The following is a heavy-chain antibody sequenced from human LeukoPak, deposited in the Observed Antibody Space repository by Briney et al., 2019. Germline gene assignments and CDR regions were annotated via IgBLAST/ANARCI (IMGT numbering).Heavy chain of an antibody. CDR3: AKDIRNWNSINY. CDR2: ISGDGGST. D-gene: IGHD1-7*01. J-gene: IGHJ4*02. CDR1: GFTFDDYA. Sequence: GGSLRLSCAASGFTFDDYAMHWLRQAPGKGLELVSLISGDGGSTYYADSVKGRFTISRDNSKNSLYLQMNSLRTEDTALYYCAKDIRNWNSINYWGQGTLVTVSS. V-gene: IGHV3-43*02.